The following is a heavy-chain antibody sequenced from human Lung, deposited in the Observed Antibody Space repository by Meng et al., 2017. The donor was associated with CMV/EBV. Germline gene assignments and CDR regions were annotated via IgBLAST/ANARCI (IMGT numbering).Heavy chain of an antibody. D-gene: IGHD2-2*01. CDR1: GGSISSYD. V-gene: IGHV4-59*01. J-gene: IGHJ3*02. Sequence: SETLSLTCTVSGGSISSYDWSWIRQTPGKGLEWVGYIYYSGSTNYNPSLKSRVTISVDTSKNQFSLKLSSVTAADTAVYYCARDCSSTSCLDAFDIWGQGTMVTVSS. CDR2: IYYSGST. CDR3: ARDCSSTSCLDAFDI.